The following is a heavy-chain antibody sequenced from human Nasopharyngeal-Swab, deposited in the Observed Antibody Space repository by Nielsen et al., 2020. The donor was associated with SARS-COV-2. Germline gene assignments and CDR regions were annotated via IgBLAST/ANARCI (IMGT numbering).Heavy chain of an antibody. J-gene: IGHJ5*02. CDR3: AREGRITMVRGVITKTNWFDP. V-gene: IGHV4-59*01. CDR1: GGSISSYY. D-gene: IGHD3-10*01. CDR2: IYYSGST. Sequence: SETLSLTCTVSGGSISSYYWSWIRQPPGKGLEWIGYIYYSGSTNYSPSLKSRVTISVDTSKNQFSLKLSSVTAADTAVYYCAREGRITMVRGVITKTNWFDPWGQGTLVTVSS.